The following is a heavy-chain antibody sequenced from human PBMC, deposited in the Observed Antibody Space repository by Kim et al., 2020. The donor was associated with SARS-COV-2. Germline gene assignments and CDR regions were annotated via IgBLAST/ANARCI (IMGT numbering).Heavy chain of an antibody. J-gene: IGHJ5*02. CDR3: ARCGGPIVVVPAAMDGFNWFDP. D-gene: IGHD2-2*01. V-gene: IGHV4-34*01. CDR1: GGSFSGYY. Sequence: SETLSLTCAVYGGSFSGYYWSWIRQPPGKGLEWIGEINHSGSTNYNPSLKSRVTISVDTSKNQFSLKLSSVTAADTAVYYCARCGGPIVVVPAAMDGFNWFDPWGQGTLVTVSS. CDR2: INHSGST.